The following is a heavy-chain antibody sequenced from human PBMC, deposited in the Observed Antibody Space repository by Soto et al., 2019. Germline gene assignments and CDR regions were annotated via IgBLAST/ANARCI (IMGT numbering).Heavy chain of an antibody. Sequence: EVQLVESGGGLVQPGESLRLSCAASGFTFSSYWMHWVRQAPGKGLVWVSRINSDGSSTSYAGSVKGRFTISRDNAKNTLYLPMNSLRAEDTAVYYCVRTSLVVAAATREDYWGQGTLVNVSS. CDR2: INSDGSST. D-gene: IGHD2-15*01. CDR3: VRTSLVVAAATREDY. J-gene: IGHJ4*02. CDR1: GFTFSSYW. V-gene: IGHV3-74*01.